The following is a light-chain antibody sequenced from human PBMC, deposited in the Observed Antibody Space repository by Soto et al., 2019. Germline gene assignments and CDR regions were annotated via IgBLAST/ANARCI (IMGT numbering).Light chain of an antibody. CDR3: QQRSNWPPSIT. Sequence: EIVLTQSPATLSLSRGERATLSCRARQSVSSYLAWYQQKPGQAPRLLIYDASNRATGIPARFSGSGSGTDFTRTISSLEPEDFAVYYCQQRSNWPPSITFGQGTRLEIK. CDR2: DAS. CDR1: QSVSSY. J-gene: IGKJ5*01. V-gene: IGKV3-11*01.